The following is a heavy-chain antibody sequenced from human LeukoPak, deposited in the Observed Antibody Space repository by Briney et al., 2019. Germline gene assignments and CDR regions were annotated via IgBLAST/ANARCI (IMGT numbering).Heavy chain of an antibody. CDR3: ARGPYELRFLEWSPPTDY. D-gene: IGHD3-3*01. J-gene: IGHJ4*02. Sequence: PGGSLRLSCAASGFPVSSNYMSWVRQAPGKGLEWVSVIYRGADTYYAESVKGRFTISRDNSKNTLYLQMNSLRAEDTAVYYCARGPYELRFLEWSPPTDYWGQGTLVTVSS. V-gene: IGHV3-66*02. CDR1: GFPVSSNY. CDR2: IYRGADT.